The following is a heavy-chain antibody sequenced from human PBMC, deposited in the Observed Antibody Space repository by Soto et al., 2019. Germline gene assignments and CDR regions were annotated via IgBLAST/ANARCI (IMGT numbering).Heavy chain of an antibody. CDR3: ARRYSSSFDC. D-gene: IGHD6-13*01. J-gene: IGHJ4*02. CDR1: GVSISSYY. CDR2: IYYSGST. Sequence: SETLSLTCNVSGVSISSYYWSWIRQPPGKGLEWIGYIYYSGSTNYNPSLKSRVTISVDTSKNQFSLKLSSVTAADTAVYYCARRYSSSFDCWGQGTLVTVSS. V-gene: IGHV4-59*08.